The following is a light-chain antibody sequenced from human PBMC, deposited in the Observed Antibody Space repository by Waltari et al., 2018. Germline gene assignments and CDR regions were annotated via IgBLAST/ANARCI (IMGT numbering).Light chain of an antibody. CDR1: QGINNW. V-gene: IGKV1-12*01. J-gene: IGKJ1*01. CDR2: AAS. Sequence: DIQMTQSPSSVSASVGDRVTITCRASQGINNWLAWYQQKQGKAPKLLIYAASRLQSGVPSRFSGSGSGTDFTLTISSLQPEDFAIYYCQQANTFPRTFGQGTKVEIK. CDR3: QQANTFPRT.